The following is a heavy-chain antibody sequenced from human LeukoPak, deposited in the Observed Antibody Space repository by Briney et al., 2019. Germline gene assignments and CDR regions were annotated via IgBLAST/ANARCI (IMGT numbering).Heavy chain of an antibody. CDR3: AREGYDSSGYYPYYFDY. D-gene: IGHD3-22*01. CDR1: GGSISSYY. V-gene: IGHV4-4*07. J-gene: IGHJ4*02. CDR2: IYTSGST. Sequence: SETLSLTCTVSGGSISSYYWSWIRQPAGKGLEWIGRIYTSGSTNYNPSLKSRVTMSVDTSKNQFSLKLSSVTAADTAVYYCAREGYDSSGYYPYYFDYWGQGTLVTVSS.